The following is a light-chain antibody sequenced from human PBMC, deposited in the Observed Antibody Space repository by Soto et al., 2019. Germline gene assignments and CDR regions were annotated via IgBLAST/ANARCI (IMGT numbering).Light chain of an antibody. CDR1: SSDVGGYNY. V-gene: IGLV2-8*01. J-gene: IGLJ1*01. Sequence: QSVLPQPPSGSGSPGQSVTISCTGTSSDVGGYNYVSWYQQHPGKAPKLMIYEVSKRPSGVPDRFSGSKSGNTASLTVSGLQAEDEADYYCSSYAGSTLGFGTGTKVTVL. CDR3: SSYAGSTLG. CDR2: EVS.